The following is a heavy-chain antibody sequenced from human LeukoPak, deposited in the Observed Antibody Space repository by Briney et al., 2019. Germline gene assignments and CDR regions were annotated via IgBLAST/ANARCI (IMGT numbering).Heavy chain of an antibody. CDR2: IKQDGSEK. J-gene: IGHJ3*02. Sequence: GGSLRLSCAASGFTFSSYWMSWVRQAPGKGLEWVANIKQDGSEKYYVDSVKGRFTISRDNAKNSLYLQMNSLRAEDTAVYYCARGGYSYGFDAFDIWGQGTMVTASS. D-gene: IGHD5-18*01. CDR3: ARGGYSYGFDAFDI. V-gene: IGHV3-7*04. CDR1: GFTFSSYW.